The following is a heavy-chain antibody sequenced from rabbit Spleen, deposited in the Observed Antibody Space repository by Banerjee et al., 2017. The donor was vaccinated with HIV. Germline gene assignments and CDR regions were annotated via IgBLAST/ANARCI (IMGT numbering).Heavy chain of an antibody. CDR3: ARDAGTSFSTYGMDL. D-gene: IGHD8-1*01. CDR2: IYTGSGST. V-gene: IGHV1S40*01. J-gene: IGHJ6*01. Sequence: QSLEESGGDLVKPEGSLTLTCKASGFSFSSSYYMCWVRQAPGKGLEWIGCIYTGSGSTYYASWAKGRFTISQISSTTVTLQMTSLAAADTATYFCARDAGTSFSTYGMDLWGPGTLVTVS. CDR1: GFSFSSSYY.